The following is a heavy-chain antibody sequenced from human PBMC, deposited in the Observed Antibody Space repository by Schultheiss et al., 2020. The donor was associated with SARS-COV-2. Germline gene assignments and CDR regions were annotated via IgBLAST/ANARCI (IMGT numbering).Heavy chain of an antibody. J-gene: IGHJ6*02. Sequence: GGSLRLSCAASGFTFSSYAMSWVRQAPGKGLEWVSAISGSGGSTYYADSVKGRFTISRDNSKNTLYLQMNSLRAEDTAVYYCARGGGEVATIISSFFDIWGQGTTVTVSS. CDR3: ARGGGEVATIISSFFDI. D-gene: IGHD5-12*01. CDR1: GFTFSSYA. CDR2: ISGSGGST. V-gene: IGHV3-23*01.